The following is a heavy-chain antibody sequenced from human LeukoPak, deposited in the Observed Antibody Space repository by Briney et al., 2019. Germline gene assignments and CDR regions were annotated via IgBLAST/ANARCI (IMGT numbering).Heavy chain of an antibody. CDR3: ARDSRPSYDSSGYYYPGDY. Sequence: GASVEVSCKASGYTFTSYYMHWVRQAPGQGLEWMAIINPSGGSTSYAQKFQGRVTMTRDTSTSTVYMELSSLRSEDTAVYYCARDSRPSYDSSGYYYPGDYWGQGTLVTVSS. CDR1: GYTFTSYY. V-gene: IGHV1-46*01. D-gene: IGHD3-22*01. J-gene: IGHJ4*02. CDR2: INPSGGST.